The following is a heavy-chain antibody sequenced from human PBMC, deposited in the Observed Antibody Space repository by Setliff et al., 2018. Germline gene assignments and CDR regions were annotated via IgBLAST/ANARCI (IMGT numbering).Heavy chain of an antibody. CDR2: INAGNGNT. Sequence: ASVKVSCKASGYSFAKYALHWVRQAPGQRLEWMGWINAGNGNTKCSQNFQGRVTITRDTSASTAYVELSSLRSEDTAVYYCAREVLPLVREEAFYIWGRGTMVTVSS. V-gene: IGHV1-3*01. CDR1: GYSFAKYA. CDR3: AREVLPLVREEAFYI. J-gene: IGHJ3*02. D-gene: IGHD2-2*01.